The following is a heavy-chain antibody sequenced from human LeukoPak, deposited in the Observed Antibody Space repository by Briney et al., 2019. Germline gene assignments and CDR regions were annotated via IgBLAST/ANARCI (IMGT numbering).Heavy chain of an antibody. J-gene: IGHJ4*02. CDR3: ARSDISWSGYSYGFDS. CDR1: GFTFTSYN. Sequence: PGGSPRLSCAASGFTFTSYNMNWVRQAPGKGLEWVSSISSTSSYIHYADSLKGRFTISRDNAKNSLYLQMSSLSAEDTAVYYCARSDISWSGYSYGFDSWGQGTLVTVSS. D-gene: IGHD5-18*01. V-gene: IGHV3-21*01. CDR2: ISSTSSYI.